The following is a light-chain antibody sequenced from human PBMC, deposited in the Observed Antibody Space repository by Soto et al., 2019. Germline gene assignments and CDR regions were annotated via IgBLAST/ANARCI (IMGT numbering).Light chain of an antibody. CDR3: QQRSKWLT. J-gene: IGKJ4*01. Sequence: TQTAASMPVSPTGRHTLSFRASQSVSSYLAWYQQKPGQAPRLLIYDASNRATGIPARFSGSGSGTDFTLTISSLEPEDCAVYYCQQRSKWLTFGGGTKVDI. CDR2: DAS. V-gene: IGKV3-11*01. CDR1: QSVSSY.